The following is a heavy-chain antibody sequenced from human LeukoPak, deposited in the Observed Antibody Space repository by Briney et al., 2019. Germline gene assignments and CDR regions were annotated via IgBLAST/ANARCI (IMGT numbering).Heavy chain of an antibody. D-gene: IGHD6-19*01. V-gene: IGHV3-9*01. Sequence: GGSLRLSCAASGFTFDDYAMHWVRQAPGKGLEWVSGISWNSGSIGYADSVKGRFNISRDNAKNSLYLQMNSLRAEDTALYYCAKANIAVAGELFDYWGQGTLVTVSS. CDR3: AKANIAVAGELFDY. CDR1: GFTFDDYA. J-gene: IGHJ4*02. CDR2: ISWNSGSI.